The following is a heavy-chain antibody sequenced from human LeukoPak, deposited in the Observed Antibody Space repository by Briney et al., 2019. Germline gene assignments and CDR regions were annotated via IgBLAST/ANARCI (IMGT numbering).Heavy chain of an antibody. J-gene: IGHJ6*02. D-gene: IGHD6-19*01. CDR3: ARRAVFYYYYYYGMDV. V-gene: IGHV4-34*01. CDR1: GGSFSGYY. CDR2: INHSGST. Sequence: SETLSLTCAVYGGSFSGYYWSWIRRPPGKGLEWIGEINHSGSTNYNPSLKSRVTTSVDTSKNQFSLKLSSVTAADTAVYYCARRAVFYYYYYYGMDVWGQGTTVTVSS.